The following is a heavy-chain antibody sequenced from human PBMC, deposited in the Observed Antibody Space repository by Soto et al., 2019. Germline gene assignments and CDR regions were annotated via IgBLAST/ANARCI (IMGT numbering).Heavy chain of an antibody. CDR1: GFTFNYYW. V-gene: IGHV3-74*01. D-gene: IGHD2-21*02. Sequence: EVQLVESEGGLVQRGGSLRLSCAASGFTFNYYWMHWVRQAPGQGLVWVSHIHSDGSTTTYADSVKGRFTISRDIAKNMLYLQMSSLGAEDTAVYYCVRGDKGGFDLWGQGSTVTVSS. CDR2: IHSDGSTT. J-gene: IGHJ3*01. CDR3: VRGDKGGFDL.